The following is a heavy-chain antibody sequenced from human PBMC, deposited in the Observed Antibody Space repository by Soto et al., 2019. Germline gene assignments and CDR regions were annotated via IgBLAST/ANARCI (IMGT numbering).Heavy chain of an antibody. CDR1: GFTFSIYN. V-gene: IGHV3-21*01. CDR3: ARDGKAVAGIRYDYYYYGMDV. Sequence: GGSLRLSCAASGFTFSIYNMNWVRQAPGKGLEWVSSISGSSSYKYYADSVKGRVSISRDNAKNSLYLQMNSLTAEDTAVYYCARDGKAVAGIRYDYYYYGMDVWGQGITVTVSS. CDR2: ISGSSSYK. J-gene: IGHJ6*02. D-gene: IGHD6-19*01.